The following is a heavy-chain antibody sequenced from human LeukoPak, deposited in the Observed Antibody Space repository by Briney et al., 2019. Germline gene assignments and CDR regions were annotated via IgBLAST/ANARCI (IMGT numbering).Heavy chain of an antibody. V-gene: IGHV1-3*01. D-gene: IGHD3-22*01. CDR2: INAGNGNT. CDR3: ARSSSGYYYWDY. Sequence: ASVKVSCKASGYTFTSYAMHWVRQAPGQRLEWMGWINAGNGNTKYSQKFQGRVTITRDTSASTAYMELSSLRSEDTVVYYCARSSSGYYYWDYWGQGTLVTVSS. J-gene: IGHJ4*02. CDR1: GYTFTSYA.